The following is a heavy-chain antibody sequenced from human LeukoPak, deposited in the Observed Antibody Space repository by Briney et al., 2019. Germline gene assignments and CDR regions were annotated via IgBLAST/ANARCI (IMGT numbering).Heavy chain of an antibody. J-gene: IGHJ1*01. CDR2: IYHSGST. D-gene: IGHD1-1*01. CDR1: GYSISSGHY. Sequence: SETLSLTCTVSGYSISSGHYWGWIRQPPGKGLEWIGIIYHSGSTYYNPSLKSRVTISVDTSKNQLSLKLSSVTAADTAVYYCARDGQNDWYFQNWGQGTLVTVPS. V-gene: IGHV4-38-2*02. CDR3: ARDGQNDWYFQN.